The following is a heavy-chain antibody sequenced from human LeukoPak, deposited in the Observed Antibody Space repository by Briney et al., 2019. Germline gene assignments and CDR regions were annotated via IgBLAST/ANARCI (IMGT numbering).Heavy chain of an antibody. D-gene: IGHD2-2*01. V-gene: IGHV4-59*01. J-gene: IGHJ2*01. CDR2: IYYSGST. CDR3: ARVALGYCSSTSCSDWYFDL. CDR1: GGSISSYY. Sequence: SETLSLTCTVSGGSISSYYGSWIRQPPGKGLEWIGYIYYSGSTNYNPSLKSRVTISVDTSKNQFSLKLSSVTAADTAVYYCARVALGYCSSTSCSDWYFDLWGHGTLVTVSS.